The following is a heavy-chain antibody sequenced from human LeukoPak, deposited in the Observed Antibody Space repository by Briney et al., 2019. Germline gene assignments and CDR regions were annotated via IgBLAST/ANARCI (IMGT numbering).Heavy chain of an antibody. D-gene: IGHD2-21*01. CDR1: GFTFDNHA. Sequence: GSLRLSCAASGFTFDNHAMTWVRQAPGKGLEWVSLITGTGFDTYTANSVKSRFITSRDNSKNSLYLRLNSLRPEDTAMYYCAKMAIAKGATQGRGFLQFDLWGQGTLVTVSS. V-gene: IGHV3-23*01. CDR2: ITGTGFDT. CDR3: AKMAIAKGATQGRGFLQFDL. J-gene: IGHJ5*02.